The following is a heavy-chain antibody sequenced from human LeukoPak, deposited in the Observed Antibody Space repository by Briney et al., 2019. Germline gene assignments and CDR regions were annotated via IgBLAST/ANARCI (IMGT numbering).Heavy chain of an antibody. Sequence: GTSLRLSCGVSGFSIGNYGMHWIRQAPDKGLEWVAMISHDGGAKYYGDSVKGRLTISRDNSDNTLYLQMNSLRVEVTAVYYCARDWGSSGWYNWFDPWGQGILVTVSS. CDR2: ISHDGGAK. CDR3: ARDWGSSGWYNWFDP. J-gene: IGHJ5*02. D-gene: IGHD3-16*01. CDR1: GFSIGNYG. V-gene: IGHV3-30*03.